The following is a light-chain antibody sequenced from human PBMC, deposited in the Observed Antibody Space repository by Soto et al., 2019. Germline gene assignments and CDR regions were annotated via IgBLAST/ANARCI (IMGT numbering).Light chain of an antibody. CDR3: QQYNNYPWT. Sequence: DIQMTQSPSTLSASVGDRVSITCRASQSISTWLAWYQQRPGKAPIVLIYKASSLEGGVPSRFSGSGSGTEFTLTTTSLQPDDFATYYCQQYNNYPWTFGQGTKVEIK. CDR1: QSISTW. V-gene: IGKV1-5*03. CDR2: KAS. J-gene: IGKJ1*01.